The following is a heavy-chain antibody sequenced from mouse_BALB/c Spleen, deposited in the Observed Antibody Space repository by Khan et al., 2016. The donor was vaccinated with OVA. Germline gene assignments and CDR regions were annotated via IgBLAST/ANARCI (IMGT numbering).Heavy chain of an antibody. V-gene: IGHV1-7*01. J-gene: IGHJ2*01. CDR2: INPTSGYT. CDR1: GYTFTTYW. CDR3: TRDRIDY. Sequence: VELVESGAEPAKPGASVKMSCKASGYTFTTYWMHWVKQRPGQGLEWIGYINPTSGYTDYNEKFKDRATLSADKSSSTAYMQLSSLTSEDSAVHYCTRDRIDYWGQGTTLTVSS.